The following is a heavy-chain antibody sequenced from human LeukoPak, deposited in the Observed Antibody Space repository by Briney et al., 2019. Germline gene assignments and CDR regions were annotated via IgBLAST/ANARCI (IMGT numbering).Heavy chain of an antibody. CDR1: GYTFPNHG. CDR2: ISAYNGHT. D-gene: IGHD5-12*01. Sequence: GASVKVSCKTSGYTFPNHGISWMRQAPGQGLEWMGWISAYNGHTNYAQKFQERVTITRDMSTSTAYMELSSLRSEDTAVYYCASSGYVDRVNYYYYGMDVWGQGTTVTVSS. CDR3: ASSGYVDRVNYYYYGMDV. J-gene: IGHJ6*02. V-gene: IGHV1-18*01.